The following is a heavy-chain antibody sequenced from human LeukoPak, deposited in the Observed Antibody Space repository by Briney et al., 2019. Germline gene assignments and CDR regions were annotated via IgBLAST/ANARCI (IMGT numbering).Heavy chain of an antibody. Sequence: PGGSLRLSCAASGFTFSSYNMNWVRQAPGKGREWVSYISGSSSTIYYADSLKGRFTISRDNAKNSLYLQMNSMRDEDTAVYYCARAVAGYDAFDIWGQGTMVTVSS. J-gene: IGHJ3*02. CDR1: GFTFSSYN. CDR3: ARAVAGYDAFDI. CDR2: ISGSSSTI. D-gene: IGHD6-19*01. V-gene: IGHV3-48*02.